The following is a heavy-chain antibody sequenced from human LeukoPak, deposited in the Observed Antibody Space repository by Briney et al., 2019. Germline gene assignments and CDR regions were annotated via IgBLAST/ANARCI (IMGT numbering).Heavy chain of an antibody. Sequence: PGGPLRLSCAASGFTFSSYTMNWVRQAPGKGLEWVSSISSSSYIYYADSVKGRFTISRDNAENSLYLQMNSLRAEDTAVYYCARDREGDYIWGSYRPDWFDPWGQGTLVTVSS. J-gene: IGHJ5*02. V-gene: IGHV3-21*01. CDR3: ARDREGDYIWGSYRPDWFDP. D-gene: IGHD3-16*02. CDR1: GFTFSSYT. CDR2: ISSSSYI.